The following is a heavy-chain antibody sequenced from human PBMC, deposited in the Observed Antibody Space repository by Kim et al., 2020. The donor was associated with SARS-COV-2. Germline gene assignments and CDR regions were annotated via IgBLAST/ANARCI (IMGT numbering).Heavy chain of an antibody. V-gene: IGHV1-24*01. CDR3: ATSTGYGLLDP. J-gene: IGHJ5*02. D-gene: IGHD1-1*01. Sequence: PKFQGRVTMTEDTSTDTAYMELSSLRSEDTAVYYCATSTGYGLLDPWGQGTLVTVSS.